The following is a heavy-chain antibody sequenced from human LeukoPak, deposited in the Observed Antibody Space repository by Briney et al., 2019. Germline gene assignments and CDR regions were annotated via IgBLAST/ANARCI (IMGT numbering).Heavy chain of an antibody. CDR2: ITGNGANT. J-gene: IGHJ4*02. V-gene: IGHV3-23*01. D-gene: IGHD3-3*01. Sequence: PGGSPRLSCAASGFTFSSYGMSWVRQAPGKGLEWVSAITGNGANTFYADSVKGRFTISRDNSKNTLYLQMNSLRAEGTAVYYCARDNIPRNYDFWSGYYSVWGQGTLVTVSS. CDR1: GFTFSSYG. CDR3: ARDNIPRNYDFWSGYYSV.